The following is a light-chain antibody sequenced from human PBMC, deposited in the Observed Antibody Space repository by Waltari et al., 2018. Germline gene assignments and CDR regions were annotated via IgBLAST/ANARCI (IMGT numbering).Light chain of an antibody. CDR3: QSYDSSLSGGV. Sequence: PGQRVTISCTGSSSNIGAGYDVHWYQQLPGTAPKLLIYGNSNRPSGVPDRFSGSKSGTSASLAITGLQAEDEADYYCQSYDSSLSGGVFGGGTKLTVL. V-gene: IGLV1-40*01. CDR2: GNS. J-gene: IGLJ2*01. CDR1: SSNIGAGYD.